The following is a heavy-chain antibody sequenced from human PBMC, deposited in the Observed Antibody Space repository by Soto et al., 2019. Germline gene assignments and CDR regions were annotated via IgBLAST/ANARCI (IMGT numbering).Heavy chain of an antibody. CDR3: ARGGSSAWQPFYFDY. CDR2: IYYDGDTE. D-gene: IGHD6-19*01. V-gene: IGHV3-33*01. Sequence: QVQLVESGGGVVQPGRSLRLSCITSGFTFNTYGMHWVRQAPGKGLEWLAVIYYDGDTEYYAESVKGRVTISRDNSKNTLFLHMNSLRAEDTARYFCARGGSSAWQPFYFDYWGHGTLVTVSS. CDR1: GFTFNTYG. J-gene: IGHJ4*01.